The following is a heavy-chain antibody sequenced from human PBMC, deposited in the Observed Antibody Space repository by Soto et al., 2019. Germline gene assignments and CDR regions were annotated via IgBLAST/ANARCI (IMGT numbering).Heavy chain of an antibody. CDR3: ARDKDRQQLGGNYYYALDV. V-gene: IGHV1-69*12. CDR2: IIPIFRTP. Sequence: QVHLVQSGAEVKKPGSSVKVSCKASGDTFSSFAISWVRQAPGQGLEWMGGIIPIFRTPDYAQKFQGRVTITVDESTNTADMELRSLTSEDTGVYYCARDKDRQQLGGNYYYALDVWGQGTTVIVSS. D-gene: IGHD3-3*02. CDR1: GDTFSSFA. J-gene: IGHJ6*02.